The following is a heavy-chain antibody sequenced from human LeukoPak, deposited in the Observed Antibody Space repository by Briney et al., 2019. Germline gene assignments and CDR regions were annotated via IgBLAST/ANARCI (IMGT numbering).Heavy chain of an antibody. J-gene: IGHJ4*02. CDR2: ISGGGDTI. CDR1: RFTFRNHE. Sequence: PGGSLRLSCTASRFTFRNHEMNWVRQAPGKGLEWVSYISGGGDTIFYAASVEGRFTVSRDNAKNSLYLQMNSPQVEDTAVYYCARVGCSSTSCYGTFDYWGQGTLVTVSS. CDR3: ARVGCSSTSCYGTFDY. V-gene: IGHV3-48*03. D-gene: IGHD2-2*01.